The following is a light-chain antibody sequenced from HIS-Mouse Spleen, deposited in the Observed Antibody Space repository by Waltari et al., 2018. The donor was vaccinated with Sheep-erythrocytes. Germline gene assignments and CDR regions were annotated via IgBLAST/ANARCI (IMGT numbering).Light chain of an antibody. CDR1: TSDVGSYSL. CDR2: EGS. CDR3: CSYAGSSTPWV. V-gene: IGLV2-23*01. J-gene: IGLJ3*02. Sequence: QSALTYPASVSGSPRQSITMFCTGTTSDVGSYSLVSSYQQHPGKAPKLMIYEGSKRPSGVSNRFSGSKSGNTASLTISGLQAEDEADYYCCSYAGSSTPWVFGGGTKLTVL.